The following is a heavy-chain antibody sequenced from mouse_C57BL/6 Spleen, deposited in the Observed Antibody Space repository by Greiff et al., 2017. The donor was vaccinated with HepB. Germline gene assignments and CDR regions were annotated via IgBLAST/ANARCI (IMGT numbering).Heavy chain of an antibody. CDR3: ARCTTRPNWYFDV. Sequence: QVQLQQSGPELVKPGASVKISCKASGYAFSSSWMNWVKQRPGKGLEWIGRIYPGDGDTNYNGKFKGKATLTADKSSSTAYMQLSSLTSEDSAVYFCARCTTRPNWYFDVWGTGTTVTVSS. V-gene: IGHV1-82*01. J-gene: IGHJ1*03. CDR1: GYAFSSSW. D-gene: IGHD1-1*01. CDR2: IYPGDGDT.